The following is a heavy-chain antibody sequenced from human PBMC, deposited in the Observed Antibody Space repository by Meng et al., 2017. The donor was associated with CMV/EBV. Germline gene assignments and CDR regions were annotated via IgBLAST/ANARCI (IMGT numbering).Heavy chain of an antibody. Sequence: PHEVGAMLFKPSEHLSSPCAFLVRYLSGSTWVWTRPPTGKGLELIGEINHSGSTNYNPSLKSRVTISVDTSKNQFSLKLSSVTAADTAVYYCARVWVRPVVLRFLKSVRFDPWGQGTLVTVSS. CDR1: VRYLSGST. J-gene: IGHJ5*02. CDR3: ARVWVRPVVLRFLKSVRFDP. V-gene: IGHV4-34*01. CDR2: INHSGST. D-gene: IGHD3-3*01.